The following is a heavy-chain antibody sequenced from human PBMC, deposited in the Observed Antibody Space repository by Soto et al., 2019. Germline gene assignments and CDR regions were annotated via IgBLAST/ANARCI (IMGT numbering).Heavy chain of an antibody. D-gene: IGHD3-3*01. CDR2: INQDASEK. CDR3: ARDGVPGVASSSNFYDGMDV. CDR1: GFTFTSYW. J-gene: IGHJ6*02. Sequence: GGSLRLSCVASGFTFTSYWMTWVRQAPGKGLEWVANINQDASEKYNLDSVKGLFTISRDNAKDSLHLQMNSLRAEDTAVYYCARDGVPGVASSSNFYDGMDVRGQGTTVTVSS. V-gene: IGHV3-7*03.